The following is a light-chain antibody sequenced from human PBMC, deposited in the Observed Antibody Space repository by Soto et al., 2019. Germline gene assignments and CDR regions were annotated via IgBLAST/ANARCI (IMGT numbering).Light chain of an antibody. CDR2: DAS. J-gene: IGKJ5*01. Sequence: EIVLTQSPATLSLSPGERANISCRASQSVTTYLAWYQQKPGQAPRLLIYDASDRATGIPARFSGSGSGTDFTLTISSLQSEDFAVYYCQQYNNWPPITFGQGTRLEI. V-gene: IGKV3-11*01. CDR3: QQYNNWPPIT. CDR1: QSVTTY.